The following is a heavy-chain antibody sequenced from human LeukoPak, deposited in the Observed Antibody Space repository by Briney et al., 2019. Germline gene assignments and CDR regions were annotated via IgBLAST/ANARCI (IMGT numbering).Heavy chain of an antibody. D-gene: IGHD1-26*01. Sequence: SETLSLTCTVSRGYINDDYWNWIRQPPGKGLEWIGYLYPTVGTKYNPSLKSRATISIEASRKEVSLTLTSVTAADTAMYFCARQYTGSYRHFVSWGQGTLVTVSS. V-gene: IGHV4-4*09. CDR2: LYPTVGT. CDR3: ARQYTGSYRHFVS. J-gene: IGHJ4*02. CDR1: RGYINDDY.